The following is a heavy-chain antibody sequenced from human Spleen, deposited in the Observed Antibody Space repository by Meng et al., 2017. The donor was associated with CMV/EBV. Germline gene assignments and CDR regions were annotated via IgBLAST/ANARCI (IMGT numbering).Heavy chain of an antibody. CDR1: FTLNSDA. V-gene: IGHV3-21*01. CDR2: LSSSSAYI. Sequence: FTLNSDAMNWVRQAPGKGLEWVSSLSSSSAYIYHAESVEGRFTISRDNAKNSLYLQMNSLRVEDTALYFCARAGKTRKYYGETYFFDSWGQGALVTVSS. J-gene: IGHJ4*02. D-gene: IGHD3-10*01. CDR3: ARAGKTRKYYGETYFFDS.